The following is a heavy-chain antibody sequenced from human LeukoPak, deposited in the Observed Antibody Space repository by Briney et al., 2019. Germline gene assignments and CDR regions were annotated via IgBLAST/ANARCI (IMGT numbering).Heavy chain of an antibody. CDR2: ISYDGSNK. V-gene: IGHV3-30*18. CDR3: TKGDYYDSSGYVY. Sequence: GGSLRLSCAASGFTFSSYGMHWVRQAPGKGLEWVAVISYDGSNKYYADSVKGRFTISRDNSKNTLYLQMSSLRAEDTAVYYCTKGDYYDSSGYVYWGQGTLVTVSS. J-gene: IGHJ4*02. D-gene: IGHD3-22*01. CDR1: GFTFSSYG.